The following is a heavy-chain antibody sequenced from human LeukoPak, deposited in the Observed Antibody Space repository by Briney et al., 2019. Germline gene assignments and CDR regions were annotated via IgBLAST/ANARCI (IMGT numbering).Heavy chain of an antibody. CDR1: GGSFSGYY. Sequence: SETLSLTCAVYGGSFSGYYWSWIRQPPGKGLEWIGEINHSGSTNYNPSLKSRVTISVDTSKNRFSLKLSSVTAADTAVYYCASHEPYFDYWGQGTLVTVSS. CDR2: INHSGST. CDR3: ASHEPYFDY. J-gene: IGHJ4*02. V-gene: IGHV4-34*01.